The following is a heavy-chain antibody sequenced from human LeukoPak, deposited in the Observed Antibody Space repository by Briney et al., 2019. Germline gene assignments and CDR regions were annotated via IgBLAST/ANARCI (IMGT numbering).Heavy chain of an antibody. J-gene: IGHJ4*02. CDR2: IKQDGSDK. CDR1: GFTFRIYW. V-gene: IGHV3-7*01. Sequence: GGSLRLSCAASGFTFRIYWMNWVRQAPGKGLEWLANIKQDGSDKNYVDSVKGRFIISRDNAKNSLYLQMNSLRAEATAVYYCARGYRTGSSCSRSYWGQGTLVTVSS. CDR3: ARGYRTGSSCSRSY. D-gene: IGHD2-2*01.